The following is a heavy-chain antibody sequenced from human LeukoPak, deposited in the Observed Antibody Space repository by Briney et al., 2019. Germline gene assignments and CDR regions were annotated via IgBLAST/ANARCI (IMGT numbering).Heavy chain of an antibody. Sequence: GGSLRLSCAASGFNFSNYWMHWVRQAPGKGLLWVSRIDSDGSDSIYADSVKGRFTISRDNSKNTLYLQMNSLRAEDTAVYYCANLVDTAMFDYWGQGTLVTVSS. CDR1: GFNFSNYW. CDR3: ANLVDTAMFDY. D-gene: IGHD5-18*01. CDR2: IDSDGSDS. V-gene: IGHV3-74*01. J-gene: IGHJ4*02.